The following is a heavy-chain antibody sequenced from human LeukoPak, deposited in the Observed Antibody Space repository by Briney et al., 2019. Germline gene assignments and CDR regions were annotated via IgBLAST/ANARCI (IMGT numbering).Heavy chain of an antibody. Sequence: SETLSLTCTVSGGSISSYYWSWIRQPPGRGLEYIGHVYYSGSTDYNPSLKSRVTMSVDTSKNQFSLRLNSVTAADTAVYYCARWYCSTTTCYYLDHWGQGTLVTVSS. D-gene: IGHD2-2*01. CDR1: GGSISSYY. J-gene: IGHJ4*02. CDR2: VYYSGST. V-gene: IGHV4-59*01. CDR3: ARWYCSTTTCYYLDH.